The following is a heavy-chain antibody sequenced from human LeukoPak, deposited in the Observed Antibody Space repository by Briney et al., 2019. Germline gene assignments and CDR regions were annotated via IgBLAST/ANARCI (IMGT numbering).Heavy chain of an antibody. Sequence: ASVKVSCKASGYTFTSYGISWVRQAPGQGLEWMGWISAYNGNTNYAQKLQGRVTMTTDTSTSTAYMELRSLRSDDTAVYYCARDDSAPKRTLGVVVVPAAMDAFDIWGQGTMVTVSS. CDR2: ISAYNGNT. J-gene: IGHJ3*02. CDR3: ARDDSAPKRTLGVVVVPAAMDAFDI. V-gene: IGHV1-18*01. CDR1: GYTFTSYG. D-gene: IGHD2-2*01.